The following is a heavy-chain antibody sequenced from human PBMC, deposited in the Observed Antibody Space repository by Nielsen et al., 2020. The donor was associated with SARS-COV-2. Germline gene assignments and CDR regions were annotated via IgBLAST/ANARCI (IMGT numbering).Heavy chain of an antibody. CDR1: GFTFSDYY. D-gene: IGHD6-13*01. V-gene: IGHV3-11*06. CDR3: ARGPRSAAAGTGNYFDY. Sequence: GESLKISCAASGFTFSDYYMSWIRQAPGKGLEWVSYISSSSSYTNYADSVKGRFTISRDNAKNSLYLQMNSLRAEDTAVYYCARGPRSAAAGTGNYFDYWGQGTLVTVSS. CDR2: ISSSSSYT. J-gene: IGHJ4*02.